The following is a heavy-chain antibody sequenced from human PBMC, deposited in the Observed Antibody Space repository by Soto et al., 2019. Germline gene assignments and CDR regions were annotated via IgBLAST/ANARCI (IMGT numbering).Heavy chain of an antibody. J-gene: IGHJ4*02. CDR3: ARRGGGSYEDY. Sequence: QVPLVESGGGVVQPGRSLRLSCAASGFTFSSFGMHWVRQAPGKGLEWVALIWYDGSNKYYADSVKGRFTISRDNSKNALYLQMNGLRAGDTAVYYCARRGGGSYEDYWGQGTLVTVSS. CDR1: GFTFSSFG. CDR2: IWYDGSNK. D-gene: IGHD1-26*01. V-gene: IGHV3-33*01.